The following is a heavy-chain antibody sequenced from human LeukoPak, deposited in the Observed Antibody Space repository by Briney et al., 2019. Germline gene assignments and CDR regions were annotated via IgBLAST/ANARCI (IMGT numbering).Heavy chain of an antibody. CDR2: ITHSGIT. J-gene: IGHJ4*02. V-gene: IGHV4-34*01. Sequence: PSETLSLTCAVYGGSFSDYYWTWIRQPPGKGLEWIGEITHSGITNYNPYLKSRVTISGDTSKKQFSLTLSSVTAADTAVYYCAVGGYDTTGYRVGMNYWGQGTLVTVSS. CDR1: GGSFSDYY. D-gene: IGHD3-22*01. CDR3: AVGGYDTTGYRVGMNY.